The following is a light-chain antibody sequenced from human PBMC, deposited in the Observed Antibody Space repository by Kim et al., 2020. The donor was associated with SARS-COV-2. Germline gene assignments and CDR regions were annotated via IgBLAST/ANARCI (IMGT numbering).Light chain of an antibody. Sequence: GQRFTLSCSGGFATAGLNTVNGWQQLPGPAPKLLIFGYNQRPSGVPDRFSGSKSGTSASLAISGLQSEDEADYYCAAWDDNLNGVGFGGGTQLTVL. V-gene: IGLV1-44*01. J-gene: IGLJ2*01. CDR1: FATAGLNT. CDR2: GYN. CDR3: AAWDDNLNGVG.